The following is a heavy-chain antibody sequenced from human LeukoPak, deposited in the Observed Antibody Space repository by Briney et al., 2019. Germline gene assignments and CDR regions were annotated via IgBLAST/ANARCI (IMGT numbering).Heavy chain of an antibody. D-gene: IGHD5-12*01. CDR3: ARDLGDYLLDY. CDR1: GGSIRSYH. Sequence: PSETLSLTCTVSGGSIRSYHWSWIRQPPGKGLEWIGRIYTSGSTNYNPSLKSRVTMSVDTSKNQSSLKLSSVTAADTAVYYCARDLGDYLLDYWGQGTLVTVSS. CDR2: IYTSGST. J-gene: IGHJ4*02. V-gene: IGHV4-4*07.